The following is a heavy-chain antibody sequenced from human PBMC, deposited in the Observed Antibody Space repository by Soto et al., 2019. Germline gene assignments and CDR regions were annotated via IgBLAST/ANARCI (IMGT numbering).Heavy chain of an antibody. J-gene: IGHJ6*02. CDR3: ATLAAVLGFPYYGMDV. CDR1: GYTFTGYY. V-gene: IGHV1-2*04. Sequence: QVQLVQSGAEVKKPGASVKVSCKASGYTFTGYYMHWVRQAPGQGLEWMGWINPNSGGTNYAQKFQGWVTMTRDTSLSTAHMGLGRLGSYDTGVYYCATLAAVLGFPYYGMDVWGQGTTVTVSS. CDR2: INPNSGGT. D-gene: IGHD3-16*01.